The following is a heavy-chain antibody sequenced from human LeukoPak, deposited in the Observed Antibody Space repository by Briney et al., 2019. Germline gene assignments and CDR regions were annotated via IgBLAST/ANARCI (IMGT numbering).Heavy chain of an antibody. V-gene: IGHV3-74*01. J-gene: IGHJ4*02. Sequence: GGSLRLSCAVSVFAFSTYWIDWVRQAPGKGLVWVSRINTDGSSTSYADSVKGRFTISRDNAKNTLYLQMNSLRAEDTAVYYCARDLGHCSDTSCYRPCDYWGQGSLVTVSS. CDR1: VFAFSTYW. D-gene: IGHD2-2*01. CDR3: ARDLGHCSDTSCYRPCDY. CDR2: INTDGSST.